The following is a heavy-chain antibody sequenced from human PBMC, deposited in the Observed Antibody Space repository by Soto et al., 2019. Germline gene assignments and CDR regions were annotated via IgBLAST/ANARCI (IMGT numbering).Heavy chain of an antibody. J-gene: IGHJ6*02. CDR2: IKSKVDGGTA. V-gene: IGHV3-15*01. Sequence: GGSLRLSCVASGFTFSGYWMSWVRQAPGKGLEWLGRIKSKVDGGTADYVAATKGRFSISRDDLKNMLYLQMNSLKPDDTAVYYCTTLSYLYYDGMDVWGQGTTVTVS. CDR3: TTLSYLYYDGMDV. CDR1: GFTFSGYW. D-gene: IGHD2-2*01.